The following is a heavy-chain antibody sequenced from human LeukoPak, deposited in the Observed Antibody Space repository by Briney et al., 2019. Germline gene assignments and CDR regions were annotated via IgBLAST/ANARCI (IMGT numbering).Heavy chain of an antibody. J-gene: IGHJ5*02. CDR1: GFTFNNYA. CDR3: AKNSGYSDYAWFDP. D-gene: IGHD5-12*01. V-gene: IGHV3-23*01. CDR2: ISGSGGTT. Sequence: GGSLRLSCAASGFTFNNYAMNWVRQAPGKGLEWVSLISGSGGTTYYADSVKGRFTTSRDKSNNTLFLQMNSLRADDTALYYCAKNSGYSDYAWFDPWGQGTLVTVSS.